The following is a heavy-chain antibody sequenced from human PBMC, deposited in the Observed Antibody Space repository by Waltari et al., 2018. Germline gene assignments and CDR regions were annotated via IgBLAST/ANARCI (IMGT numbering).Heavy chain of an antibody. D-gene: IGHD1-1*01. CDR2: INPNSGGT. CDR3: ARDRGEGGGTLFDP. Sequence: QVQLVQSGAEVKKPGASVKVSCKASGYTFTGSYMHWVRQAPGQGLEWMGRINPNSGGTNYAQKFQGRVTMTRDTSISTAYMELSRLRSDDTAVYYCARDRGEGGGTLFDPWGQGTLVTVSS. V-gene: IGHV1-2*06. J-gene: IGHJ5*02. CDR1: GYTFTGSY.